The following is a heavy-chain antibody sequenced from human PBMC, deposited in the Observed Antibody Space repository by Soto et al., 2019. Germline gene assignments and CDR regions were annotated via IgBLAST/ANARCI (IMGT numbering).Heavy chain of an antibody. D-gene: IGHD3-10*01. CDR3: ATERSGYGSGSYYNRSPWLDP. J-gene: IGHJ5*02. V-gene: IGHV1-24*01. Sequence: ASVKVSCKASGYTFTNYAMHWVRQAPGKGLEWMGGFDPEDGETIYAQKFQGRVTMTEDTSTDTAYMELSSLRSEDTAVYYCATERSGYGSGSYYNRSPWLDPWGQGTLVTVSS. CDR2: FDPEDGET. CDR1: GYTFTNYA.